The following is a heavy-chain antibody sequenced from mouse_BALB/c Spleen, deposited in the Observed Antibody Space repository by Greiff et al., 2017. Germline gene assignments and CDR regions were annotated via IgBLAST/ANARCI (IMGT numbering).Heavy chain of an antibody. Sequence: QVHVKQSGAELVKPGASVKMSCKASGYTFTSYWMHWVKQRPGQGLEWIGYINPSTGYTEYNQKFKDKATLTADKSSSTAYMQLSSLTSEDSAVYYCARKEDGNYWFAYWGQGTLVTVSA. J-gene: IGHJ3*01. D-gene: IGHD2-1*01. CDR1: GYTFTSYW. V-gene: IGHV1S26*01. CDR3: ARKEDGNYWFAY. CDR2: INPSTGYT.